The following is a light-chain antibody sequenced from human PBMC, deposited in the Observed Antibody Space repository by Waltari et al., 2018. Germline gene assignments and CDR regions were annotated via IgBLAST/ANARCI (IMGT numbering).Light chain of an antibody. CDR1: QSVSRA. V-gene: IGKV3-20*01. J-gene: IGKJ1*01. CDR2: DAS. Sequence: EIVLTQSPGTLSLSLGESATLSCRASQSVSRALAWYQQKPGQAPRLLIYDASTRATGIPDRFSGSGSGTDFSLTISRLEPDDFAVYYCQHYVRLPATFGQGTTVEI. CDR3: QHYVRLPAT.